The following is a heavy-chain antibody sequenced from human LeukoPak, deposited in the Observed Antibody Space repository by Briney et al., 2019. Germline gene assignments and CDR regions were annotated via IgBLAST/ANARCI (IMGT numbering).Heavy chain of an antibody. CDR2: IYHSGST. CDR1: GGSTSSYY. CDR3: AREGSYGFDY. J-gene: IGHJ4*02. Sequence: SETLSLTCTVSGGSTSSYYWSWIRQPPGKGLEWIGYIYHSGSTYYNPSLKSRVTISVDRSKNQFSLKLSSVTAADTAVYYCAREGSYGFDYWGQGTLVTVSS. V-gene: IGHV4-59*12. D-gene: IGHD5-18*01.